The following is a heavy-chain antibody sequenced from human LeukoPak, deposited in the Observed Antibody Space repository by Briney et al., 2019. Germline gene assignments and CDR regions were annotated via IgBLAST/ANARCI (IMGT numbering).Heavy chain of an antibody. D-gene: IGHD5-24*01. CDR3: ATTRRDGYNYRDY. CDR2: IYPGDSDT. V-gene: IGHV5-51*03. J-gene: IGHJ4*02. Sequence: PGESLKISCKGPGYSFTNYWIGWVRQMPGKGLEWMGIIYPGDSDTRYSPSFQGQVTISVDKSISTAYLQWSSLKASDTAMYYCATTRRDGYNYRDYWGQGTLVTVSS. CDR1: GYSFTNYW.